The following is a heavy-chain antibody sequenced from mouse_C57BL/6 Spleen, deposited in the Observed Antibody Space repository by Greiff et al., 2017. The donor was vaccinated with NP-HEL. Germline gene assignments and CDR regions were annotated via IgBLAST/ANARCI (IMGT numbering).Heavy chain of an antibody. CDR1: GYAFSSSW. D-gene: IGHD4-1*01. Sequence: QVQLQQSGPELVKPGASVKISCKASGYAFSSSWMNWVKQRPGKGLEWIGRMYPGDGDTNYNGKFKGKATLTADKSSSTAYMQLSSLTSEDSAVYFCARGAGNFDYWGQGTTLTVSS. CDR2: MYPGDGDT. CDR3: ARGAGNFDY. V-gene: IGHV1-82*01. J-gene: IGHJ2*01.